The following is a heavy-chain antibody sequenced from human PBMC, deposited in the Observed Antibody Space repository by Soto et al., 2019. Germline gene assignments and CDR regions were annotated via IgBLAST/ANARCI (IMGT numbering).Heavy chain of an antibody. D-gene: IGHD1-1*01. CDR2: MNPYNGNA. CDR3: ARRKERSGPHYFDS. CDR1: GYTFITYD. J-gene: IGHJ4*02. Sequence: SVKVSCKASGYTFITYDINWVRQAPGQGLEWMGWMNPYNGNAGYAQKFQGRVTMTRNTSISTAYMELTSLKSNDTAVYFCARRKERSGPHYFDSWGQGTLVTVSS. V-gene: IGHV1-8*01.